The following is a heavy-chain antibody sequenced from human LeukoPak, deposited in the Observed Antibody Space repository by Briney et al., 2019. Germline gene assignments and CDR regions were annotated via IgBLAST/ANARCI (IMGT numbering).Heavy chain of an antibody. CDR1: GFTFSSYS. D-gene: IGHD2-2*02. J-gene: IGHJ4*02. Sequence: GGSLRLSCAASGFTFSSYSMNWVRQAPGKGLEWVSSISSSSSYIYYADSVKGRFTISRDNAKNSLYLQTNSLRAEDTAVYYCARDRGYCSSTSCYTEIDYWGQGTLVTVSS. CDR3: ARDRGYCSSTSCYTEIDY. CDR2: ISSSSSYI. V-gene: IGHV3-21*01.